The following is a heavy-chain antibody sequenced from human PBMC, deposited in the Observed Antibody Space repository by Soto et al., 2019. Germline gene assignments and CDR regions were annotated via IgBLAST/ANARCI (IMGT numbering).Heavy chain of an antibody. CDR1: GGSISSSSYY. CDR3: ARHLDNPPDNWFDP. CDR2: IYYSGST. D-gene: IGHD1-20*01. J-gene: IGHJ5*02. V-gene: IGHV4-39*01. Sequence: TSETLSLTCTVSGGSISSSSYYWGWIRQPPGKGLEWIGSIYYSGSTYYNPSLKSRVTISVDTSKNQFSLKLSSVTAADTAVYYCARHLDNPPDNWFDPWGQGTLVTVSS.